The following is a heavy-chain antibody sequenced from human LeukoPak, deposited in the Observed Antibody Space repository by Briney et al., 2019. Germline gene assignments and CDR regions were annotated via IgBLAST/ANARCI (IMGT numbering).Heavy chain of an antibody. D-gene: IGHD3-16*01. CDR3: ARAAWNGGGGFDP. V-gene: IGHV4-34*01. Sequence: SETLSLTCAVYNGSFSGYYWSWIRQSPEKGLEWIGEVNHGGDTNYNPSLRSRVTISLDTSKTHFSLNLRFVTAADAAVYNCARAAWNGGGGFDPWGQGTLVTVSS. J-gene: IGHJ5*02. CDR1: NGSFSGYY. CDR2: VNHGGDT.